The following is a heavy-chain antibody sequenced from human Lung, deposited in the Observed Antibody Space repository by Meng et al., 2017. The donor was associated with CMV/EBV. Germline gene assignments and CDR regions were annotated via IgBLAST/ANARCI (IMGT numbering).Heavy chain of an antibody. CDR3: ARGTVTSRVIVPPFAIKIVYGMDV. CDR2: INHSGST. J-gene: IGHJ6*02. Sequence: SXTXSLXCAVYGGSFSGYFWSWIRQPPGKGLEWIGEINHSGSTNYNPSLKSRVTISVDTSKNQFFLKLSSVTAADTAVYYCARGTVTSRVIVPPFAIKIVYGMDVXGQAXTVTVSS. V-gene: IGHV4-34*01. D-gene: IGHD2-2*01. CDR1: GGSFSGYF.